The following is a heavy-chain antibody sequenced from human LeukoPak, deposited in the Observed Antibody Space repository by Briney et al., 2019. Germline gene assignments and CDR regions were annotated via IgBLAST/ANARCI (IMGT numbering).Heavy chain of an antibody. Sequence: ASETLSLTCTVSSGSISSYYWSWIRQPPGKGLEWIGYIHYSGSTNYNPSLKSRVTISVDTSKNQFSLKLSSVTAADTAVYYCARQLWNYFDYWGQGTLVTVSS. CDR2: IHYSGST. CDR1: SGSISSYY. D-gene: IGHD5-18*01. J-gene: IGHJ4*02. V-gene: IGHV4-59*08. CDR3: ARQLWNYFDY.